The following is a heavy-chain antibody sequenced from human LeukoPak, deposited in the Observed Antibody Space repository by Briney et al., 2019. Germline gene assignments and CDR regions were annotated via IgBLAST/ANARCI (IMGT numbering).Heavy chain of an antibody. J-gene: IGHJ3*02. V-gene: IGHV3-11*04. CDR1: GFTFSDYY. CDR2: ISSSGSTI. D-gene: IGHD6-19*01. Sequence: GGSLRLSCAASGFTFSDYYMSWIRQAPGKGLEWVSYISSSGSTIFYADSVKGRFTISRDNAKNSLYLQMNSLRAEDTAVYYCARGLYSSGWYSAFDIWGQGTMVTVSS. CDR3: ARGLYSSGWYSAFDI.